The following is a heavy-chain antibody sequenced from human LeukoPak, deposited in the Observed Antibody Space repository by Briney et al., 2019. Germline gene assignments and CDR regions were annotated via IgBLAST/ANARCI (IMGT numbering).Heavy chain of an antibody. CDR2: MNPNSGDT. V-gene: IGHV1-8*01. CDR1: GYSFTSYD. CDR3: ARITMVRGVENRGWFDP. D-gene: IGHD3-10*01. Sequence: ASVKVSCKASGYSFTSYDINWVRQAPGQGLEWMGWMNPNSGDTGYAQKFQGRVTMTRNTSITTAYMELSSLRSEDTAVYYCARITMVRGVENRGWFDPWGQGTLVTVSS. J-gene: IGHJ5*02.